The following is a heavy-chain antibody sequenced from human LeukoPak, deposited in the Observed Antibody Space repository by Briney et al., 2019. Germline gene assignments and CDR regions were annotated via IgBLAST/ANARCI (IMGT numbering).Heavy chain of an antibody. J-gene: IGHJ4*02. CDR3: TTDGGLAAVNTMGY. V-gene: IGHV3-15*01. Sequence: GGSLRLSCAASGFTVSNAWMRWVRQAPGKGLEWVVRIKSKTDGGTTDYAAPVKGRFTISRDDSENTLFLQMISLQGEDTAVYYCTTDGGLAAVNTMGYWGQGTLVTVSS. D-gene: IGHD4-17*01. CDR2: IKSKTDGGTT. CDR1: GFTVSNAW.